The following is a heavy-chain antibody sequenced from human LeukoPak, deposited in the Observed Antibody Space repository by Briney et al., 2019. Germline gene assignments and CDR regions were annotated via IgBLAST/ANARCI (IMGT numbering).Heavy chain of an antibody. CDR2: IYPGDSDT. V-gene: IGHV5-51*01. CDR1: GYSFTSYW. D-gene: IGHD2-2*01. J-gene: IGHJ6*02. Sequence: GESLKISCKGSGYSFTSYWIGWVRQMPGKGLEWMGIIYPGDSDTRYSPSFQGQVTISADKSISTAYLQWSSLKASDTAMYYCARTPDCSSTSCYPYYYGMDVWGQGTTVTVSS. CDR3: ARTPDCSSTSCYPYYYGMDV.